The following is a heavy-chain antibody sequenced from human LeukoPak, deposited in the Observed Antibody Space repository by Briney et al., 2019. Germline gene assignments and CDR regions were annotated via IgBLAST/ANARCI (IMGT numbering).Heavy chain of an antibody. Sequence: PSETLSLTCAVYGGSFSGYYWSWIRLPPGKGLEWIGEINHSGSTNYNPSLKSRVTISVDTSKNQFSLKLSSVTAADTAVYYCARSRSPPDVVVVAATDSYFDYWGQGTLVTVSS. V-gene: IGHV4-34*01. CDR2: INHSGST. D-gene: IGHD2-15*01. CDR1: GGSFSGYY. CDR3: ARSRSPPDVVVVAATDSYFDY. J-gene: IGHJ4*02.